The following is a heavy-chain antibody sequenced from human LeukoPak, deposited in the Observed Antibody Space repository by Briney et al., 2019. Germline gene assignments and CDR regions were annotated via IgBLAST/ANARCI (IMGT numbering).Heavy chain of an antibody. D-gene: IGHD3-10*01. CDR1: GFTFDDYA. Sequence: PGGSLRLSCAASGFTFDDYAMHWVRQAPGKGLEWVSGISWNSGSIGYADSVKGRLTISRDNAKNSLYLQMNSLRAEDTALYYCAKDIRHGSGSQTYFDYWGQGTLVTVSS. CDR3: AKDIRHGSGSQTYFDY. V-gene: IGHV3-9*01. CDR2: ISWNSGSI. J-gene: IGHJ4*02.